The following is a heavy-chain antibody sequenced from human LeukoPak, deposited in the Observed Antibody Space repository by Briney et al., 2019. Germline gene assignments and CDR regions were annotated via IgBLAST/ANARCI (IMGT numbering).Heavy chain of an antibody. J-gene: IGHJ4*02. V-gene: IGHV4-59*01. CDR3: ARGGRDWNDY. CDR1: GGSISSYY. CDR2: IYYSGST. Sequence: SSETLSLTCGVSGGSISSYYWSWIRQPPGKGLEWIGYIYYSGSTNYNPSLKSRVTISVDTSKNQFSLKLSSVTAADTAVYYCARGGRDWNDYWGQGTLVTVSS. D-gene: IGHD1-1*01.